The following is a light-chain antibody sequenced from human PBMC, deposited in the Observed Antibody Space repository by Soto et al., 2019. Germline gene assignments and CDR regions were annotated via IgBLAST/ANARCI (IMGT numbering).Light chain of an antibody. V-gene: IGLV3-21*02. J-gene: IGLJ1*01. CDR2: DES. CDR3: QVWESRRGV. Sequence: GGNNIGGKGVHRDQQKPGQARVLVVYDESDRPSGIPERFSGSNSVNTASLTISRVAAGDEAAYYCQVWESRRGVFGTGPKVTVL. CDR1: NIGGKG.